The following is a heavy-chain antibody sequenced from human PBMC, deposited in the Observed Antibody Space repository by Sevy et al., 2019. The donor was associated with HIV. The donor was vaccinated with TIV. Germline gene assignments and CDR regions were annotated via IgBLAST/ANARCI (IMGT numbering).Heavy chain of an antibody. Sequence: GGSLRLSCAASGFTFSSYGMHWVRQAPGKGLEWVAFIRCDGSNKYYADSVKGRFTISRDSSKNTLYLQMNSLRAEDTAVYYCAKDGALNYDILTGPFDYWGQGTLVTVSS. CDR2: IRCDGSNK. D-gene: IGHD3-9*01. V-gene: IGHV3-30*02. CDR1: GFTFSSYG. J-gene: IGHJ4*02. CDR3: AKDGALNYDILTGPFDY.